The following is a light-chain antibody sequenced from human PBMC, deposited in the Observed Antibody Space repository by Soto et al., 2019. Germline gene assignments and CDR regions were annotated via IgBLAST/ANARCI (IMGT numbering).Light chain of an antibody. CDR3: GTWDTSLSAVM. Sequence: QSVLTQPPSVSAPPGQKVTISCSGSSSNIGNNYVSWYQQLPGTAPKLLIYENNKRPSGIPDRFSGSKSGTSATLGITGLQTGDEADYYCGTWDTSLSAVMFGGGTKLTVL. J-gene: IGLJ3*02. CDR1: SSNIGNNY. V-gene: IGLV1-51*02. CDR2: ENN.